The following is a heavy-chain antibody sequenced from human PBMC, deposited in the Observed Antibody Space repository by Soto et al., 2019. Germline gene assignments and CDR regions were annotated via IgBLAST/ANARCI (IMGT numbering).Heavy chain of an antibody. CDR3: SRGITIFGVVSGSPYYYYMDV. Sequence: PSETLSLTCAVYGGSFSGYYWSWIRQPPGKGLEWIGEINHSGSTNYNPSFKSRVTISVDTSKNQFSLKLSSVTAADTAVYYCSRGITIFGVVSGSPYYYYMDVWGKGTTVTVSS. D-gene: IGHD3-3*01. CDR1: GGSFSGYY. CDR2: INHSGST. V-gene: IGHV4-34*01. J-gene: IGHJ6*03.